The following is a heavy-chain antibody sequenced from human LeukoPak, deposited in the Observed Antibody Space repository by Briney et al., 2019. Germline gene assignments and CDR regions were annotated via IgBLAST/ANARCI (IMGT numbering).Heavy chain of an antibody. D-gene: IGHD2-21*01. V-gene: IGHV4-38-2*02. CDR3: ARTLWQEVGY. CDR1: GYSISSGYY. CDR2: IYHSGNT. Sequence: SETLSLTCTVSGYSISSGYYWGWIRQPPGKGLEWIGSIYHSGNTYYNPSLKSRVTISVDTSKNQFFLKLNSVTAADTAVYFCARTLWQEVGYWGQGTLVTVSS. J-gene: IGHJ4*02.